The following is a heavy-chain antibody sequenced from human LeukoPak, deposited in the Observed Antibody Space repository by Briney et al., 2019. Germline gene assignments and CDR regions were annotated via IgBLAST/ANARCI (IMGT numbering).Heavy chain of an antibody. V-gene: IGHV3-33*01. CDR2: IWHDGSHK. D-gene: IGHD3-10*01. Sequence: HPGGSLRLSCAASGFAFNTYAMHWVRQAPGQGLEWVALIWHDGSHKFYSNSVRGQFTISRDNSKNTVSLQMNNLRPEDTAVYYCAGEIFGSGSYPDFWGQGTLVTVSS. J-gene: IGHJ4*02. CDR3: AGEIFGSGSYPDF. CDR1: GFAFNTYA.